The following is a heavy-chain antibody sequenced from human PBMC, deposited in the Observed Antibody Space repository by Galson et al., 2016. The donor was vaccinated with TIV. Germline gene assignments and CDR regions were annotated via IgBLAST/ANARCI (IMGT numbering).Heavy chain of an antibody. CDR2: IDGDGDT. CDR1: GFSLSRSRMC. Sequence: PALVKPTQTLTLTCTFSGFSLSRSRMCVTWMRQPPGKALEWLARIDGDGDTYYNNFLATRLFITKDTSRNQVVLTLTNLDPADTATYYCARASSDYFYHYGMDVWGQGTTVTVS. D-gene: IGHD6-19*01. CDR3: ARASSDYFYHYGMDV. V-gene: IGHV2-70*11. J-gene: IGHJ6*02.